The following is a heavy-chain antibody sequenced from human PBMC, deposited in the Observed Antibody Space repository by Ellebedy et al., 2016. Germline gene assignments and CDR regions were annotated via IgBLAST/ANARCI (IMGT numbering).Heavy chain of an antibody. D-gene: IGHD4-17*01. CDR2: IFHTGST. J-gene: IGHJ4*02. V-gene: IGHV4-4*02. Sequence: SETLSLXCAVSGGSISSGNWWSWVRQSPGKGLEWIGEIFHTGSTNYNPSLKSRVTISVDKSKNQFSLKLNSVTAADTAVYYCARVATVTTTTDYWGLGTLVTVSS. CDR3: ARVATVTTTTDY. CDR1: GGSISSGNW.